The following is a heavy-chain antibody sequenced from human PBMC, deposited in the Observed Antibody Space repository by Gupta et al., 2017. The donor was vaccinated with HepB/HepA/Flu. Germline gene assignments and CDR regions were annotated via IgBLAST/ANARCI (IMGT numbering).Heavy chain of an antibody. V-gene: IGHV3-30*18. CDR2: ISYDGSNK. J-gene: IGHJ6*02. CDR1: GFTFSSYA. Sequence: QVQLVESGGGVVQPGRSLRLSCAASGFTFSSYAMHWVRQAPGKGLEWVAVISYDGSNKDYADSVKGRFTISRDKSKNTLYLQMNSLSAEDTAVYYCAKGYSGYNMDVWGQGTTVTVSS. D-gene: IGHD5-12*01. CDR3: AKGYSGYNMDV.